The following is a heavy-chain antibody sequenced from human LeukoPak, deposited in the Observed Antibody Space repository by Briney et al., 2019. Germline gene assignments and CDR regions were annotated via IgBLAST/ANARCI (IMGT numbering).Heavy chain of an antibody. CDR1: GFTFSAFY. Sequence: GGSLRLSCIASGFTFSAFYMSWVRQSPGKGLEWLAHIKYDGSYTYYLDSVKGRFTISRDNAKNSLYLQMNSLRAEDTAVYYCARDPIVGATTSAGVWGQGTLVTVSS. J-gene: IGHJ4*02. D-gene: IGHD1-26*01. CDR2: IKYDGSYT. CDR3: ARDPIVGATTSAGV. V-gene: IGHV3-7*01.